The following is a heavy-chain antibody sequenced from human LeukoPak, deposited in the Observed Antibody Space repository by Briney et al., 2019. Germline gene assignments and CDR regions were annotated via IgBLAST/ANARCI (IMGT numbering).Heavy chain of an antibody. CDR1: GVSISSGGYY. V-gene: IGHV4-31*03. Sequence: PSETLSLTCTVSGVSISSGGYYWSWIRQHPGKGLEWIGYIYYSGSTYYNPSLKSRVTISVDTSKNQFSLKLSSVTAADTAVYYCARDGPQLLWFGESINWFDPWGQGTLVTVSS. CDR3: ARDGPQLLWFGESINWFDP. J-gene: IGHJ5*02. CDR2: IYYSGST. D-gene: IGHD3-10*01.